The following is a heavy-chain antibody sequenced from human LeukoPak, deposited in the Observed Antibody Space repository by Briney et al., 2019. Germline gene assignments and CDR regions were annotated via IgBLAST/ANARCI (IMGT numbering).Heavy chain of an antibody. CDR1: GFTFSSYG. CDR2: IRYDGSNK. CDR3: AKRDTSGWPPVGLGY. D-gene: IGHD6-19*01. J-gene: IGHJ4*02. V-gene: IGHV3-30*02. Sequence: GGPLRLSCAASGFTFSSYGMHWVRQAPGKGLEWVAFIRYDGSNKYYADSVKGRFTISRDNSKNTLYLQMNSLRAEDTAVYYCAKRDTSGWPPVGLGYWGQGTLVTVSS.